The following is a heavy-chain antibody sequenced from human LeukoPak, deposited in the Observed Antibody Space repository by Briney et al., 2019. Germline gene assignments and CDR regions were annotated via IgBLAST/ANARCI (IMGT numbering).Heavy chain of an antibody. V-gene: IGHV4-39*02. Sequence: PSETLSLTCTVSGGSASSSSYYWGWIRQPPGKGLEWIGSIYYSGSTYYNPSLKSRVTISVDTSKNQFSLKLSSVTAADTAVYYCAREILATGLDYYEEYWGQGTLVTVSS. D-gene: IGHD3-22*01. CDR2: IYYSGST. CDR1: GGSASSSSYY. CDR3: AREILATGLDYYEEY. J-gene: IGHJ4*02.